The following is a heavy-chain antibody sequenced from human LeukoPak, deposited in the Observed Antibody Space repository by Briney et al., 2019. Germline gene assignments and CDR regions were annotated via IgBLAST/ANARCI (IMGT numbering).Heavy chain of an antibody. CDR1: GGSISSYY. V-gene: IGHV4-4*07. CDR3: ASQWFGELVSYYGMDV. CDR2: IYTSGST. D-gene: IGHD3-10*01. J-gene: IGHJ6*02. Sequence: PSETLSLTCTVSGGSISSYYWSWIRQPAGKGLEWIGRIYTSGSTNYNPSLKSRVTMSVDTSKNQFSLKLSSVTAADTAVYYCASQWFGELVSYYGMDVWGQGTTVTVSS.